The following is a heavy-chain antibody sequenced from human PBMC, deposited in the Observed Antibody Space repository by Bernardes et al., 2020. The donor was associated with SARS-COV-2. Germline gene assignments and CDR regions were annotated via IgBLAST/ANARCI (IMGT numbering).Heavy chain of an antibody. CDR3: AKGESPYFFAA. Sequence: GGSLRLSCAASGFRFSSSAMNWVRQAPGKGLELVSTVTGGGNGPYYADSVKGRFTISRDNSNDTVFLQMNSLRVEDAAVYFCAKGESPYFFAAWGQGTRVTVSS. V-gene: IGHV3-23*01. J-gene: IGHJ4*02. CDR1: GFRFSSSA. CDR2: VTGGGNGP. D-gene: IGHD3-10*01.